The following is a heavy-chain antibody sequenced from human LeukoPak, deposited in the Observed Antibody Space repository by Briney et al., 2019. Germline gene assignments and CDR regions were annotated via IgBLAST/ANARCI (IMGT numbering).Heavy chain of an antibody. CDR1: GFTFSSYG. Sequence: GGTLRLSCAASGFTFSSYGMHWVRQAPGKWLEWVAFIRYDGSNKYYADSVKGRFTISRDNSKNMLYLQMNSLGAEDTAVYYCARSLRVRGVPDYMDVWGKGTTVTISS. CDR3: ARSLRVRGVPDYMDV. CDR2: IRYDGSNK. J-gene: IGHJ6*03. V-gene: IGHV3-30*02. D-gene: IGHD3-10*01.